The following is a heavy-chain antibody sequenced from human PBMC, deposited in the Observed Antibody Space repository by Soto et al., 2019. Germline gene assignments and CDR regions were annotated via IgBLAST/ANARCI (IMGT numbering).Heavy chain of an antibody. CDR2: IRSKAYGGTT. CDR3: TRDADYYGSGSYYISYYYYYMDV. D-gene: IGHD3-10*01. Sequence: GGSLRLSCTASGFTFGDYAMSWFRQAPGKGLEWVGFIRSKAYGGTTEYAASVKGRFTISRDDSKSIAYLQMNSLKTEDTAVYYCTRDADYYGSGSYYISYYYYYMDVWGKGTTVTVSS. CDR1: GFTFGDYA. J-gene: IGHJ6*03. V-gene: IGHV3-49*03.